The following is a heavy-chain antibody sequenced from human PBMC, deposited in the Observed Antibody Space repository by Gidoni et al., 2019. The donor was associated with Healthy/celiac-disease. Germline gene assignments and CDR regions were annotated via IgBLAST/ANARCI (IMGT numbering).Heavy chain of an antibody. J-gene: IGHJ2*01. CDR1: CGSFRRGGYY. CDR2: IYYSGST. V-gene: IGHV4-31*03. D-gene: IGHD3-22*01. Sequence: QVQLQESGPGLVKPSQTLSLTCTVSCGSFRRGGYYWSWIRQHPGKGLEWIGYIYYSGSTYYNPSLKSRVTISVDTSKNQFSLKLSSVTAADTAVYYCARVGYYDSPVRYFDLWGRGTLVTVSS. CDR3: ARVGYYDSPVRYFDL.